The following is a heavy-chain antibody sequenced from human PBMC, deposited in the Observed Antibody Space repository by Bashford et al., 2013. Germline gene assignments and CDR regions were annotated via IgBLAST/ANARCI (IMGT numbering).Heavy chain of an antibody. CDR3: ARFYYDSEDSAFDI. Sequence: WVRQAPGQGLEWMGWMNPNSGNTGYAQKFQGRVTMTRNTSISTAYMELSSLRSEDTAVYYCARFYYDSEDSAFDIWGQGTMVTVSS. CDR2: MNPNSGNT. J-gene: IGHJ3*02. D-gene: IGHD3-22*01. V-gene: IGHV1-8*01.